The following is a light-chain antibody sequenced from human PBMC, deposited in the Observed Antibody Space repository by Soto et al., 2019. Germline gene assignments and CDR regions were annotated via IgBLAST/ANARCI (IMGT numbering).Light chain of an antibody. CDR2: EVS. CDR1: SSDVGGYNY. J-gene: IGLJ1*01. Sequence: QSALTQPASVSECPRQWITISCTGTSSDVGGYNYGSWYQHHPGKAPKLMIYEVSNRPPGVSNRFSGSTSGNTASLTISGLQAEDEADYYCSSYTRSSTYVFGTGTKVTLL. V-gene: IGLV2-14*01. CDR3: SSYTRSSTYV.